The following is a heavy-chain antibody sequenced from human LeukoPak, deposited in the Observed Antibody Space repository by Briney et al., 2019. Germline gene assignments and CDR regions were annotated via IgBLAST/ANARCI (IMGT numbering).Heavy chain of an antibody. V-gene: IGHV4-59*01. CDR1: GGSISSYY. D-gene: IGHD6-13*01. J-gene: IGHJ5*02. Sequence: PSETLSPTCTVSGGSISSYYWSWIRQPPGKGLEWIGYIYYSGSTNYNPSLKSRVTISVDTSKNQFSLKLSSVTAADTAVYYCARVIAAAGTWFDPWGQGTLVTVSS. CDR3: ARVIAAAGTWFDP. CDR2: IYYSGST.